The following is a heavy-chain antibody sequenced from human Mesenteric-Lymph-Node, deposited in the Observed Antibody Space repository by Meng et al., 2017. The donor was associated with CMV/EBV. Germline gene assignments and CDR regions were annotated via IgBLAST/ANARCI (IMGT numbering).Heavy chain of an antibody. CDR2: LYQRGAA. D-gene: IGHD6-25*01. J-gene: IGHJ5*02. CDR1: GDSSSRGSNC. V-gene: IGHV4-30-2*01. CDR3: ARGGGLGPDWFDP. Sequence: VSGDSSSRGSNCWTGSRQTPGRGTEFIEYLYQRGAANENPTLKSRVTISVDRSTNQFSLKLTSVTAADTAVYYCARGGGLGPDWFDPWGQGTLVTVSS.